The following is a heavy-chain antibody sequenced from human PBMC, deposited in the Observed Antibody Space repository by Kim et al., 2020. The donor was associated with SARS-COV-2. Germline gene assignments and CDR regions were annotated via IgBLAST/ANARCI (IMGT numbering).Heavy chain of an antibody. V-gene: IGHV4-31*03. Sequence: SETLSLTCTVSGDSISSDGYYWSWIRQHPGKGLEWIGYIYYIGTTYYSPSLQSRLTISMDTSKNQFSLKLSSMTAADTAVYYCARDRIVGPLGNYYYYYGLDVWGQGTTVTVSS. J-gene: IGHJ6*02. CDR2: IYYIGTT. CDR3: ARDRIVGPLGNYYYYYGLDV. D-gene: IGHD3-22*01. CDR1: GDSISSDGYY.